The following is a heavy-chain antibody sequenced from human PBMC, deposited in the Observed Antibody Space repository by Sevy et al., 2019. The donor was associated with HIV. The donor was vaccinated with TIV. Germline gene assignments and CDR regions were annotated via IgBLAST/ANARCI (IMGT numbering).Heavy chain of an antibody. D-gene: IGHD2-15*01. CDR3: ARQGGYCSGGSCSTRHDAFDI. CDR2: ISSSSSYI. CDR1: GFTFSSYS. Sequence: GGSLRLSCAASGFTFSSYSMNWVRQAPGKGLEWVSSISSSSSYIYYADSVKGRFTISRDNAKNSLYLQMNSLRAEDTAVYYCARQGGYCSGGSCSTRHDAFDIWGQGTMVTVSS. V-gene: IGHV3-21*01. J-gene: IGHJ3*02.